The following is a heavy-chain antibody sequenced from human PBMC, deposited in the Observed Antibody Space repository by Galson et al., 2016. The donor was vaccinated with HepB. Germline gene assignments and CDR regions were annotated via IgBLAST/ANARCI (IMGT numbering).Heavy chain of an antibody. Sequence: SLRLSCAVSGFTVGNNFMSWVRQAPGKGLERVSLIYSAGSTDYADSVRGRFTISRDNSKNTLYLQMNTLTTEDTAIYYCARDGTGFKNWGQGTRVTVSS. D-gene: IGHD6-19*01. CDR1: GFTVGNNF. CDR3: ARDGTGFKN. CDR2: IYSAGST. J-gene: IGHJ4*02. V-gene: IGHV3-53*01.